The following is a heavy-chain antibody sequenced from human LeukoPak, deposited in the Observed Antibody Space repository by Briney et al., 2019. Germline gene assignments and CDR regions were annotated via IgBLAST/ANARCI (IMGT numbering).Heavy chain of an antibody. CDR3: ARLITIFGVVTDD. Sequence: KPSETLSLTCAVSGYSISSGYYWGWIRPPPGEGLEWIGSIYHSGSTYYNPSLKSRVTISVDTSENQFSLKLSSVTAADTAVYYCARLITIFGVVTDDWGQGTLVTVSS. CDR1: GYSISSGYY. J-gene: IGHJ4*02. V-gene: IGHV4-38-2*01. CDR2: IYHSGST. D-gene: IGHD3-3*01.